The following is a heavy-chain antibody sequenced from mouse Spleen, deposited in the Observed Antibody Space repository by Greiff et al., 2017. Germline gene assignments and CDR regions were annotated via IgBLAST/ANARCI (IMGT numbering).Heavy chain of an antibody. CDR1: GFTFSSYA. D-gene: IGHD1-2*01. Sequence: VQLKESGGGLVKLGGSLKLSCAASGFTFSSYAMSWVRQTPEKRLEWVATISSGGGNTYYPDSVKGRFTISRDNAKNTLYLQMSSLKSEDTAMYYCARQGSTATYDYYAMDYWGQGTSVTVSS. V-gene: IGHV5-9-3*01. J-gene: IGHJ4*01. CDR3: ARQGSTATYDYYAMDY. CDR2: ISSGGGNT.